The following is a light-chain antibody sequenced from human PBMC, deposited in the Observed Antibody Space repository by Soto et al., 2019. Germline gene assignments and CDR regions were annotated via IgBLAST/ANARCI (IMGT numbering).Light chain of an antibody. CDR3: QQYGSSAPIT. J-gene: IGKJ5*01. CDR2: IAS. CDR1: QSVGYN. V-gene: IGKV3-15*01. Sequence: EIVLKHSPATLSVSSGESAALSCLASQSVGYNSAWYQQKPGQAPRLLIYIASTRATGIPARFSGSGSGTEFTLTIGSLQSEDFAVYYCQQYGSSAPITFGQGTRLEIK.